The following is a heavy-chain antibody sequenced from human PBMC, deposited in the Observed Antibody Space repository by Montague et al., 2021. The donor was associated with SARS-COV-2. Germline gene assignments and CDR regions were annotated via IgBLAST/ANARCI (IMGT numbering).Heavy chain of an antibody. CDR2: VYYSGST. Sequence: SETLSLTCTVSGGSISGYYWSWIRQPPGKGLEWIGYVYYSGSTKYNPFLESRVTVSVDRSKNQVSLKLSSVTAADTAVYYCARLLRSCTNGVCRTYYYYARDAWGQGTTGTVSS. J-gene: IGHJ6*02. CDR3: ARLLRSCTNGVCRTYYYYARDA. CDR1: GGSISGYY. V-gene: IGHV4-59*01. D-gene: IGHD2-8*01.